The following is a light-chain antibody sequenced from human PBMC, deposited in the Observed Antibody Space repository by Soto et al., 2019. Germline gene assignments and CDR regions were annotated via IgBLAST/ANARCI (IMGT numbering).Light chain of an antibody. V-gene: IGKV1-6*01. CDR2: AAS. J-gene: IGKJ3*01. Sequence: AIQMTQSPSSLSASVGDRVTITCRASQGIRNDLGWYQQKPGKAPKLLIYAASSLQSGVPSRFSGSGSDTDFTLTISSLQPEDFVTYYCLQDYNYPFTFGPGTKVDIK. CDR1: QGIRND. CDR3: LQDYNYPFT.